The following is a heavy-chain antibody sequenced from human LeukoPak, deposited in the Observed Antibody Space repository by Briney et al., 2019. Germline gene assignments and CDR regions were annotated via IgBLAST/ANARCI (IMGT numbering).Heavy chain of an antibody. D-gene: IGHD3-10*01. V-gene: IGHV1-46*01. CDR3: ARGPRNELLWFGDHFDY. J-gene: IGHJ4*02. CDR1: GYTFTSYY. Sequence: GASVKVSCKASGYTFTSYYMHWVRQAPGQGLEWMGIINPSGGSTSYAQKFQGRVTMTRDMSTSTVYMELSSLRSEDTAVYYCARGPRNELLWFGDHFDYWGLGTLVTVSS. CDR2: INPSGGST.